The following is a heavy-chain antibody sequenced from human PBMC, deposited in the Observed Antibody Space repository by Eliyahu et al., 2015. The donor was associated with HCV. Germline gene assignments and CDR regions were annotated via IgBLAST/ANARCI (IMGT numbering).Heavy chain of an antibody. D-gene: IGHD1-26*01. CDR2: IIPIFGIA. CDR3: ARDVPSMGATGEADPFDY. V-gene: IGHV1-69*04. CDR1: GGTFSSYA. J-gene: IGHJ4*02. Sequence: QVQLVQSGAEVKKPGSSVKVSCKASGGTFSSYAISWVRQAPGQGLEWMGRIIPIFGIANYAQKVPGQGHDYPDKSTSTAYMELSSLRSEDTAVYYCARDVPSMGATGEADPFDYWGQGTLVTVSS.